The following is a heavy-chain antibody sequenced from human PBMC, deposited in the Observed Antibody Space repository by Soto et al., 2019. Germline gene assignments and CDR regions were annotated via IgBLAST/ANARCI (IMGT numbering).Heavy chain of an antibody. CDR1: GYTFTSYY. CDR2: INPSGGST. Sequence: QVQLVQSGAEVKKPGASVKVSCKASGYTFTSYYMHWVRQAPGQGLEWMGIINPSGGSTSYAQKFEGRGTMTRYTSTSTVDMELSSLRSEDTAVYYCARVIIAAAGDDNWFDPWGQGTLVTVSS. CDR3: ARVIIAAAGDDNWFDP. V-gene: IGHV1-46*03. J-gene: IGHJ5*02. D-gene: IGHD6-13*01.